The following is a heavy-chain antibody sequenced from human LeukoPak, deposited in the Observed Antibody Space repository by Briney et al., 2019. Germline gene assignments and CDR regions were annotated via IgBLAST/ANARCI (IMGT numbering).Heavy chain of an antibody. CDR1: GFTFSYYG. D-gene: IGHD3-9*01. J-gene: IGHJ4*02. Sequence: GGSLRLSCAASGFTFSYYGMSWVRQAPGKGLEWVSSVNSGDGTYYADSVRGRFTISRDKSRNTLYLQMNSLRPDDTAIYYCAADYNILTGYFSDLGYWGQGTLVTVSS. CDR3: AADYNILTGYFSDLGY. CDR2: VNSGDGT. V-gene: IGHV3-23*01.